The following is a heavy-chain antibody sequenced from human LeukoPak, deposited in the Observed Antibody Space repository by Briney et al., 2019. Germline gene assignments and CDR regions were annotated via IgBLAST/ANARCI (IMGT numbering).Heavy chain of an antibody. V-gene: IGHV3-23*01. D-gene: IGHD6-19*01. CDR3: AKGGSSGWYDGTPFDY. Sequence: GGSLRLSCAASGFTFSSYAMSWVRQAPGKGVEWVSAFSGSGGSTYYADSVKGRFTISRDNSKTTLYLQLNSLRAEDTAVYYCAKGGSSGWYDGTPFDYWGQGTLVTVSS. CDR1: GFTFSSYA. J-gene: IGHJ4*02. CDR2: FSGSGGST.